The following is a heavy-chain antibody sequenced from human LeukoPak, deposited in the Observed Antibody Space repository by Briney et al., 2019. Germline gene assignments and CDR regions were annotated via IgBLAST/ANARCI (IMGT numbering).Heavy chain of an antibody. J-gene: IGHJ5*02. CDR3: AKDTYYDFWSGYVS. CDR2: ISGSGGST. V-gene: IGHV3-23*01. D-gene: IGHD3-3*01. CDR1: GFTFSSYA. Sequence: GGSLRLSCAASGFTFSSYAMSWVRQAPGKGLEWVSAISGSGGSTYYADSVKGRFTISRDNSKNTLYLQMNSLRAEDTAVYYCAKDTYYDFWSGYVSWGQGTLVTVSS.